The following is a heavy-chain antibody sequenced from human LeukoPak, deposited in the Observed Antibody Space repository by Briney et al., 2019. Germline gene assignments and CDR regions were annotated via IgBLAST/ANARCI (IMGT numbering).Heavy chain of an antibody. Sequence: ASVKVSCKASGYTFTDYYIRWVRQAPGQGLEWMGWVNPDSGATNYAQKFQGRVTMTRDTSISTAYMELSRLRSDDTAMFYCAREGVAVDFWGQGTLVTVSS. V-gene: IGHV1-2*02. CDR1: GYTFTDYY. CDR3: AREGVAVDF. CDR2: VNPDSGAT. J-gene: IGHJ4*02. D-gene: IGHD2-15*01.